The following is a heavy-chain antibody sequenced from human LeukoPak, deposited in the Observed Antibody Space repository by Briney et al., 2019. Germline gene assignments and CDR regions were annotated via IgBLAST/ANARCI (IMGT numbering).Heavy chain of an antibody. CDR1: GYSISSGYF. CDR3: ARHQKYSGYHYYFDY. Sequence: SETLSLTCTVSGYSISSGYFWGWIRQPPGKGLECIGTIYHSGSTNYNPSLKSRVTISVDTSKNQFSLKLSSVTAADTAVYYCARHQKYSGYHYYFDYWGQGTLVTVSS. V-gene: IGHV4-38-2*02. CDR2: IYHSGST. D-gene: IGHD5-12*01. J-gene: IGHJ4*02.